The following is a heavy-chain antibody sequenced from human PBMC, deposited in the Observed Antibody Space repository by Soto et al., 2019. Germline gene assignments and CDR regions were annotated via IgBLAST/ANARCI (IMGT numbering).Heavy chain of an antibody. V-gene: IGHV5-10-1*01. CDR2: IDPSDSYT. CDR1: GYSFTSYW. Sequence: PGESLKISCKGSGYSFTSYWISWVRQMPGKGLEWMGRIDPSDSYTNYSPSFQGHVTISADKSISTAYLQWSSLKASDTAMYYCARTGEGGTTVTKGYYYYYGMDVWGQGTTVTVSS. J-gene: IGHJ6*02. D-gene: IGHD4-17*01. CDR3: ARTGEGGTTVTKGYYYYYGMDV.